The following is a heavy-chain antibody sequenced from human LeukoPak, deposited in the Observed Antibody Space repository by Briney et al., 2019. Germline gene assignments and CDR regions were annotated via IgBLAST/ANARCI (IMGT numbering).Heavy chain of an antibody. Sequence: ASVRVSSKASGYTFTDYYMHWVRQAPGQGGEWMGWINPNDGDTNYAQKFQGRVTITRETSISTAHMEVSRLRSDDTAVYYCARANFLYCSSTTCLFDYWGQGTLVTVSS. J-gene: IGHJ4*02. CDR1: GYTFTDYY. V-gene: IGHV1-2*02. CDR2: INPNDGDT. CDR3: ARANFLYCSSTTCLFDY. D-gene: IGHD2-2*01.